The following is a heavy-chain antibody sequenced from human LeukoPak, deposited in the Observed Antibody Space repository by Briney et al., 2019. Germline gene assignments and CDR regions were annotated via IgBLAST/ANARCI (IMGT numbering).Heavy chain of an antibody. J-gene: IGHJ3*02. Sequence: PGGSLRLSCEASVFSFTNYGMHLVRQAPGNGPGGVALWGFDGTFVHYLDSVKGRFTISRDNSKNTLYLQMNSLRTEDTASYYCAKRDDYNDYRDAFDIWGQGTMVTVSS. CDR2: WGFDGTFV. CDR3: AKRDDYNDYRDAFDI. D-gene: IGHD4-11*01. CDR1: VFSFTNYG. V-gene: IGHV3-30*02.